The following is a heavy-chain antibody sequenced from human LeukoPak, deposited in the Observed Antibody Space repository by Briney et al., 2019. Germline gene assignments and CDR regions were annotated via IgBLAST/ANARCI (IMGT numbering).Heavy chain of an antibody. V-gene: IGHV4-39*07. D-gene: IGHD1-14*01. CDR1: GGSISSSSYY. CDR3: ARGLVTGNDY. Sequence: PSETLSLTCTVSGGSISSSSYYWGWIRQPPGKGLEWIGSIYYSGSTYYNPSLKSRVTISVDTSKNQFSLKLSSVTAADTAVYYCARGLVTGNDYWGQGTLVTVSS. J-gene: IGHJ4*02. CDR2: IYYSGST.